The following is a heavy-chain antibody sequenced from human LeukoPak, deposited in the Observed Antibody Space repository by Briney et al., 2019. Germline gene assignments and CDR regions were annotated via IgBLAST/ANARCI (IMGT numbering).Heavy chain of an antibody. CDR1: GYTFTGYY. CDR3: ARVGDGLNDAFDI. CDR2: INPNTGGT. J-gene: IGHJ3*02. V-gene: IGHV1-2*06. D-gene: IGHD5-24*01. Sequence: ASVKVSCKASGYTFTGYYMNWVRQAPGQGLEWLGRINPNTGGTNFAQSFQGRVTMARDTSITTAYMELSRLRSDDTAVYYCARVGDGLNDAFDIWGQGTMVTVSS.